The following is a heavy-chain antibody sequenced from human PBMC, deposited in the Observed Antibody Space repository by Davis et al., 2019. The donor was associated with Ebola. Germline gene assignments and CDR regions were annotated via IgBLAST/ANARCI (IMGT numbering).Heavy chain of an antibody. CDR2: IYYSGST. D-gene: IGHD4-17*01. J-gene: IGHJ4*02. V-gene: IGHV4-39*01. Sequence: SETLSLTCTVSGGSISSSSYYWGWIRQPPGKGLEWIGSIYYSGSTYYNPSLKSRVTISVDTSKNQFSLKLSSVTAADTAVYYCARHPRVSYGDYVLYFDYWGQGTLVTVSS. CDR1: GGSISSSSYY. CDR3: ARHPRVSYGDYVLYFDY.